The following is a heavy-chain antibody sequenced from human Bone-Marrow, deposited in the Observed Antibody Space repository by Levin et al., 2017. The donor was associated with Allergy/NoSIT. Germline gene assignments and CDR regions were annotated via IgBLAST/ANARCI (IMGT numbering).Heavy chain of an antibody. Sequence: GGSLRLSCAASAFTDAWMCWVRQAPGKGLAWVGRIKTKIHGGTTDYATPVKGRFTISRDELRNMLYLQMDSLITEDTAVYHCVTEILGAFVIWGQGTMVTVAS. CDR2: IKTKIHGGTT. CDR3: VTEILGAFVI. D-gene: IGHD3-16*01. J-gene: IGHJ3*02. V-gene: IGHV3-15*01. CDR1: AFTDAW.